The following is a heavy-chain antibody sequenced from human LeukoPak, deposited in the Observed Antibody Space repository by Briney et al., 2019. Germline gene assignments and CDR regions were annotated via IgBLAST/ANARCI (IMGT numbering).Heavy chain of an antibody. Sequence: SETLSLTCTVSGGSINSYYWSWIRQPPGKRLEWIGYIYYSGNTNYNPSLKGRVSISIDTSKNQLSLQLSSVTAADTAVYYCATDRVSSGLRDFDLWGRGTLVTVSA. V-gene: IGHV4-59*01. J-gene: IGHJ2*01. CDR1: GGSINSYY. CDR2: IYYSGNT. D-gene: IGHD3-22*01. CDR3: ATDRVSSGLRDFDL.